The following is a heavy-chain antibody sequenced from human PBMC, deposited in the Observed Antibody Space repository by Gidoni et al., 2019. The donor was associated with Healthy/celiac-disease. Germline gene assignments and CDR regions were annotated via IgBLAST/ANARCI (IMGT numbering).Heavy chain of an antibody. Sequence: QVQLQQWGAGLLKPSETLSLTCAVYGGSFSGYYWSWIRQPPGKGLEWIGEINHSGSTNYNPSLKSRVTISVDTSKNQFSLKLSSVTAADTAVYYCARGPPSNLRRYFDLWGRGTLVTVSS. J-gene: IGHJ2*01. V-gene: IGHV4-34*01. D-gene: IGHD4-4*01. CDR2: INHSGST. CDR1: GGSFSGYY. CDR3: ARGPPSNLRRYFDL.